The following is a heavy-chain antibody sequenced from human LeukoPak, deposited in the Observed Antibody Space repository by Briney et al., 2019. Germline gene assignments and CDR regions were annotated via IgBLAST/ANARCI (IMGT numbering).Heavy chain of an antibody. J-gene: IGHJ6*02. CDR1: GFTFSSYA. V-gene: IGHV3-23*01. Sequence: GGSLRLSCAASGFTFSSYAMSWVRQAPGKGLEWVSAISGSGGSTYYADSVKGRFTISRDNSKNTLYLQMNSLRAEDTAVYYCARDVLWFGEYYYYYGMDVWGQGTTVTVSS. CDR3: ARDVLWFGEYYYYYGMDV. D-gene: IGHD3-10*01. CDR2: ISGSGGST.